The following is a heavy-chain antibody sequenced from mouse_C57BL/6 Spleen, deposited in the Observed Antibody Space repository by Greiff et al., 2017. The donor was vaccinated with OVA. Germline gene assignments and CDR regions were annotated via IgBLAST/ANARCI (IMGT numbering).Heavy chain of an antibody. CDR2: IRSKSSNYAT. CDR1: GFTFNTYA. D-gene: IGHD1-1*01. V-gene: IGHV10-3*01. CDR3: VRAPDYYGSSYAMDY. Sequence: DVKLVESGGGLVQPKGSLKLSCAASGFTFNTYAMHWVRQAPGKGLEWVARIRSKSSNYATYYADSVNDRFTISRDDSQSMLYLQMNNLKTEDTAMYYCVRAPDYYGSSYAMDYWGQGTSVTVSS. J-gene: IGHJ4*01.